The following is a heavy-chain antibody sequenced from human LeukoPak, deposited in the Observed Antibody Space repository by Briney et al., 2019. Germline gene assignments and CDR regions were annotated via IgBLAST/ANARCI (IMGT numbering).Heavy chain of an antibody. CDR3: TTDLDLNGFRN. Sequence: VASVKVSCKVSGYTVTAISMHWVRQPLGQGLEWLGGFDPEDAETLHAQRFQGRLTMTEDPSTDTAYMELSSLRPDDTAVYYCTTDLDLNGFRNWGQGTLVTVTS. D-gene: IGHD3-9*01. CDR1: GYTVTAIS. CDR2: FDPEDAET. V-gene: IGHV1-24*01. J-gene: IGHJ4*02.